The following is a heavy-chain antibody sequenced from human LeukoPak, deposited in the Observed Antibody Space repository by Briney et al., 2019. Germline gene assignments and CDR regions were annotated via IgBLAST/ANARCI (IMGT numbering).Heavy chain of an antibody. D-gene: IGHD3-10*01. V-gene: IGHV4-31*03. CDR3: ARDHGAGPTDY. CDR2: IYYTGGT. J-gene: IGHJ4*02. Sequence: PSETLSLTCTVSGVSISSGGYYWSWIRHHPGKGLEWIAYIYYTGGTYYNPSLKSRVTISLDTPKNQFSLKLSSVTAADTAVYYCARDHGAGPTDYWGQGNRVTVSS. CDR1: GVSISSGGYY.